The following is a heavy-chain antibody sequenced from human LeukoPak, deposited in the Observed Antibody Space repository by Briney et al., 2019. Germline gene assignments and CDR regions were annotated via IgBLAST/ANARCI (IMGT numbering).Heavy chain of an antibody. CDR3: ARALSTGGRIDY. CDR2: INYDGSNK. D-gene: IGHD2-8*02. V-gene: IGHV3-33*01. J-gene: IGHJ4*02. Sequence: GGSLSLSCAASGFTFSSYGMHWVRQAPGKGLEWVAVINYDGSNKYYADSVKGRFTISRANSKNTLYLQMNSLRVEDTAVYYCARALSTGGRIDYWGQGTLVTVSS. CDR1: GFTFSSYG.